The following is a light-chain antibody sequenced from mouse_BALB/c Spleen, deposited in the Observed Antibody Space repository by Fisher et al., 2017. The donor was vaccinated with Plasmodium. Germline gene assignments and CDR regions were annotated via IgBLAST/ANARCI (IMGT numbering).Light chain of an antibody. J-gene: IGKJ5*01. CDR2: YAS. V-gene: IGKV5-45*01. Sequence: DIVLTQTPATLSVTPGDRVSLSCRASQSISNYLHWYQQKSHESPRLLITYASQSISGILSRFTGSGSGTDFTLKISKVEAEDLGVYYCWQGTHFPFTFGAGTKLELK. CDR3: WQGTHFPFT. CDR1: QSISNY.